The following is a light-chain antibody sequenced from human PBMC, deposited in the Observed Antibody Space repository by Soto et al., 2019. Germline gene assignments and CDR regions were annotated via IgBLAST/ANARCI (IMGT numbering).Light chain of an antibody. CDR1: SSDVGGYYF. V-gene: IGLV2-11*01. Sequence: QSALTQPRSVSGSPGQPVTISCTGTSSDVGGYYFVSWYQHHPGKAPQVMIYDVSKRPSGVPGRFSGSKSGNTASLTISGLQAEDEADYYCETWDSNTQVFGGGTKLTVL. CDR3: ETWDSNTQV. J-gene: IGLJ2*01. CDR2: DVS.